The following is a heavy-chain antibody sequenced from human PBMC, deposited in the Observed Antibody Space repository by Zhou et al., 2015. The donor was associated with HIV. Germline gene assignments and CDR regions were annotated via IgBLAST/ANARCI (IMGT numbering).Heavy chain of an antibody. D-gene: IGHD2-21*01. CDR3: ARDLGGREPAYCGGDCHYYYYYYMDV. Sequence: QVQLVQSGAEVKKPGSSVKVSCKASGGTFSSYAISWVRQAPGQGLEWMGGIIPIFGTANYAQKFQGRVTITADESTSTAYMELSSLRSEDTAVYYCARDLGGREPAYCGGDCHYYYYYYMDVWGKGTTVTVSS. J-gene: IGHJ6*03. CDR1: GGTFSSYA. V-gene: IGHV1-69*01. CDR2: IIPIFGTA.